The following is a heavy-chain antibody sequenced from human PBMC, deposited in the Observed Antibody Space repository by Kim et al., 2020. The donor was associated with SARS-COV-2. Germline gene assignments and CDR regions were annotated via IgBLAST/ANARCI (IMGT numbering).Heavy chain of an antibody. Sequence: GGSLRLSCAASGFTFSSYEMNWVRQAPGKGLEWVSYISSSGSTIYYADSVKGRFTISRDNAKNSLYLQMNSLRAEDTAVYYCARDNVGSSSWINGFDPWGQRTLVTVSS. D-gene: IGHD6-13*01. CDR2: ISSSGSTI. CDR1: GFTFSSYE. CDR3: ARDNVGSSSWINGFDP. J-gene: IGHJ5*02. V-gene: IGHV3-48*03.